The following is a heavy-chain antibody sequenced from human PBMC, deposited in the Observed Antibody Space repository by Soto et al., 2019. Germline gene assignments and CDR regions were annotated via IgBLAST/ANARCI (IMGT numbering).Heavy chain of an antibody. CDR3: ATDDEYSGNGMAV. D-gene: IGHD3-10*01. Sequence: QVQLVESGGGVVQPGRSLRLSCAASEFTFSNYGMHWVRQAPGKGLEWVAVILNDGSNRYHADSVKDRFTISRDNSKNTLYLQMNSLRAADAAVYYCATDDEYSGNGMAVWGEGTTVTVSP. CDR1: EFTFSNYG. V-gene: IGHV3-33*01. CDR2: ILNDGSNR. J-gene: IGHJ6*04.